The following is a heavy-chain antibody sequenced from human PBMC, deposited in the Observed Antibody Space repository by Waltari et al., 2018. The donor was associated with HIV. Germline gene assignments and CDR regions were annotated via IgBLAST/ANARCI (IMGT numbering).Heavy chain of an antibody. CDR2: ISSSSRTI. V-gene: IGHV3-48*01. CDR3: ARSKYSSSSGFDL. CDR1: GFTFSSYS. Sequence: EVQLVESGGGLVQPGGSLRLSCAASGFTFSSYSMNWVRQAPEKGLEWVSYISSSSRTIYSADSVKGRFTISRDNDKNSLYLQMNSLRAEDTAVYYCARSKYSSSSGFDLWGRGTLVTVSS. D-gene: IGHD6-6*01. J-gene: IGHJ2*01.